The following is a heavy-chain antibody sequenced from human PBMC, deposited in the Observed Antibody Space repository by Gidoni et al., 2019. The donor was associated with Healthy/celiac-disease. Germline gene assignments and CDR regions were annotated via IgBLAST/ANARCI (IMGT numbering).Heavy chain of an antibody. CDR1: GGSISSGGYY. CDR2: IYYSGST. V-gene: IGHV4-31*03. CDR3: ARALVVPAAMAVWFDP. D-gene: IGHD2-2*01. Sequence: QVQLQESGPGLVKPSQTLSLTCTFSGGSISSGGYYWSWIRQHPGKGLAWIGYIYYSGSTYYNPSLKSRVTISVDTSKNQFSLKLSSVTAADTAVYYCARALVVPAAMAVWFDPWGQGTLVTVSS. J-gene: IGHJ5*02.